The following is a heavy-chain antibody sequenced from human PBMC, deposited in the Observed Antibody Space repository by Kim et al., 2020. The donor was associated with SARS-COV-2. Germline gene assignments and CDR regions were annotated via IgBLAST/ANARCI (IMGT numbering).Heavy chain of an antibody. CDR2: IKSKTDGGTT. J-gene: IGHJ6*02. CDR1: GFTFSNAW. CDR3: TTEDSSGYYYYYGMDV. Sequence: GGSLRLSCAASGFTFSNAWMSWVRQAPGKGLEWVGRIKSKTDGGTTEYAAPVKGRFTISRDDSKNTLYLQMNSLKTEDTAVYYCTTEDSSGYYYYYGMDVWGQGTTVTVSS. D-gene: IGHD3-22*01. V-gene: IGHV3-15*01.